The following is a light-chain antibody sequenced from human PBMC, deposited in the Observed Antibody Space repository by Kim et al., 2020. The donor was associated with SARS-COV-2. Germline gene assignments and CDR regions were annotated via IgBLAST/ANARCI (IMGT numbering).Light chain of an antibody. CDR1: QSDLHSPVNKNY. J-gene: IGKJ4*01. Sequence: ATINCKASQSDLHSPVNKNYLGWYQQKAGQPPKLLISWASTRASGVPDRFSGSGSGTDFTLTISSLQAEDVAVYYCQQFYSIPLTFGGGTKVDIK. CDR2: WAS. CDR3: QQFYSIPLT. V-gene: IGKV4-1*01.